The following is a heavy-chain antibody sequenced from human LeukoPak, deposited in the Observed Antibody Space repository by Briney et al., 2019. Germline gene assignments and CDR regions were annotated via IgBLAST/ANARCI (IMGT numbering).Heavy chain of an antibody. Sequence: PSETLSLTCTVSGGSISSGGYYWSWIRQPPGKGLEWIGYIYHSGSTYYNPSLKSRVTISVDRSKNQFSLKLSSVTAADTAVYYCARDLYYYDSSGYPNDAFDIWGQGTMVTVSS. J-gene: IGHJ3*02. D-gene: IGHD3-22*01. V-gene: IGHV4-30-2*01. CDR2: IYHSGST. CDR1: GGSISSGGYY. CDR3: ARDLYYYDSSGYPNDAFDI.